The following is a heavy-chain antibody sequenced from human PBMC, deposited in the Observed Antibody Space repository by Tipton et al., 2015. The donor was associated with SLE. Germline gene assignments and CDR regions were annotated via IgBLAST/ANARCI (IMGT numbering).Heavy chain of an antibody. D-gene: IGHD1-1*01. CDR2: IFYSGTT. V-gene: IGHV4-59*11. CDR3: ARAPRLKITTGTHDAFDV. Sequence: TLSLTCTVPGGSISSHYWSWIRQSPGRGLEWIGFIFYSGTTNYSPSLRSRVTLSLDMSKKQNSLKMISVTAADTAVYYCARAPRLKITTGTHDAFDVWGQGTMVTVSS. CDR1: GGSISSHY. J-gene: IGHJ3*01.